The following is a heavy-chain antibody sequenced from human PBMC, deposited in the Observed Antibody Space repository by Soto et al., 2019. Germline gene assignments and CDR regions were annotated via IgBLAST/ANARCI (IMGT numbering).Heavy chain of an antibody. Sequence: QVQLVQSGAEVKKPGSSVKVSCKASGGTFSSYAISWVRQAPGQGLDWMGGIIPIFGTANYAQKFQGRVTITAEESTSTSYMELSSMRSEDTAVYYCARDPDGSYSFDYWGQGTLVTVSS. CDR3: ARDPDGSYSFDY. J-gene: IGHJ4*02. D-gene: IGHD1-26*01. V-gene: IGHV1-69*01. CDR2: IIPIFGTA. CDR1: GGTFSSYA.